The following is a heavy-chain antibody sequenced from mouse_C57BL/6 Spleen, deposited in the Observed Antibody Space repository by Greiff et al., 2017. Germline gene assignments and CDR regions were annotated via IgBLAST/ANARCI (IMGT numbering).Heavy chain of an antibody. CDR3: ARRTNDGYYASFAY. J-gene: IGHJ3*01. CDR2: LYWDDDK. Sequence: QVTLKVSGPGILQSSQTLSLTCSFSGFSLSTSGMGVSWIRQPSGKGLEWLAHLYWDDDKRYNPSLKSRLTLSKDTSRNQVFLKINSVDTADTATYYCARRTNDGYYASFAYWGQGTLVTVSA. D-gene: IGHD2-3*01. V-gene: IGHV8-12*01. CDR1: GFSLSTSGMG.